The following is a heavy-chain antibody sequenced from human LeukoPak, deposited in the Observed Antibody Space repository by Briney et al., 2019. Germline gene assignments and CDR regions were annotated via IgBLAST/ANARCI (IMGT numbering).Heavy chain of an antibody. D-gene: IGHD2-2*01. CDR2: IIPIFGTA. J-gene: IGHJ5*02. V-gene: IGHV1-69*06. CDR1: GGTFSSYA. Sequence: GASVKVSCKASGGTFSSYAISWVRQAPGQGLEWMGGIIPIFGTANYAQKFQGRVTITADKSTSTAYMELSSLRSEDTAAYYCARDLGVVPAASWFDPWGQGTLVTVSS. CDR3: ARDLGVVPAASWFDP.